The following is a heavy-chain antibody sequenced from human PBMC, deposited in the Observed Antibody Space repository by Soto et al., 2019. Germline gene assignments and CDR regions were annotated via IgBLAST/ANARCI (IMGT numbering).Heavy chain of an antibody. D-gene: IGHD2-2*01. CDR2: IYSGGST. CDR3: ARASARSSTSCYFDY. Sequence: GGSLRLSCAASGGTVSRNYMSGVRQAPGKGLEWVSVIYSGGSTYYADSVKGRFTISRDNSKNTLYLQMNSLRAEDTAVYYCARASARSSTSCYFDYWGQGTLVTVSS. V-gene: IGHV3-66*01. J-gene: IGHJ4*02. CDR1: GGTVSRNY.